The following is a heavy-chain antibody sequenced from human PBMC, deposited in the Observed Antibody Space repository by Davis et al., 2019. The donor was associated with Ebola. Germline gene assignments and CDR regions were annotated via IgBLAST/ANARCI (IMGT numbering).Heavy chain of an antibody. J-gene: IGHJ6*02. CDR1: GFTFSSYG. V-gene: IGHV3-30*18. CDR3: AKGHYQPTAGYYYGMDV. D-gene: IGHD2-2*01. Sequence: PGGSLRLSCAASGFTFSSYGMHWVRQAPGKGLEWVAVISYDGSNKYYADSVKGRFTISRDNSKNTLYLQMNSLRAEDTAVYYCAKGHYQPTAGYYYGMDVWGQGTTVTVSS. CDR2: ISYDGSNK.